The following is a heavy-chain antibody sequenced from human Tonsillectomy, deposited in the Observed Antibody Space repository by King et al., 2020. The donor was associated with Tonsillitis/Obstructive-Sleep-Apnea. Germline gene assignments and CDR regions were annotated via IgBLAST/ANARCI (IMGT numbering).Heavy chain of an antibody. V-gene: IGHV3-7*03. J-gene: IGHJ3*02. Sequence: VQLVESGGGLVQPGGSLRLSCAASGFTFSSYWKSWVRQAPGKGLEWVANIKEDGSEKYYVDSVKGRFTISRDNAKNSLYLQMNSLRAEDTAVYYCARVLDYFDSSGYRAFDIWGQGTMVTVSS. CDR1: GFTFSSYW. D-gene: IGHD3-22*01. CDR2: IKEDGSEK. CDR3: ARVLDYFDSSGYRAFDI.